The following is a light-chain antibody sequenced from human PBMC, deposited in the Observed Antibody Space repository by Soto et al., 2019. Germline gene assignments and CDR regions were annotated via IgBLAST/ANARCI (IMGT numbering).Light chain of an antibody. CDR1: QSVSSSY. CDR3: QQYGSSPPYT. CDR2: GAS. Sequence: EIVLTQSPGTQSLSPGERATLSCRASQSVSSSYLAWYQQKPGQAPRLLIYGASSRATGIPDRFSGSGSGTDFTLTISRLEPEVFAVYYCQQYGSSPPYTFGQGTKVEIK. J-gene: IGKJ1*01. V-gene: IGKV3-20*01.